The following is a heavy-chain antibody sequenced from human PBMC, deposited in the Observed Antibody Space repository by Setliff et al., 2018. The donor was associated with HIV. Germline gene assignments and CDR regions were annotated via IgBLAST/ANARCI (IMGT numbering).Heavy chain of an antibody. CDR1: GFNFSIYN. CDR2: ISSSSSYI. D-gene: IGHD3-22*01. J-gene: IGHJ4*02. Sequence: GGSLRLSCAASGFNFSIYNMNWVRQAPGKGLEWVSYISSSSSYIYYADSVKGRFTISRDNAKNSLYLQMNSLRAEDTAVYYCARVKGYDSSGYYFAYWGQGTLVTVS. V-gene: IGHV3-21*05. CDR3: ARVKGYDSSGYYFAY.